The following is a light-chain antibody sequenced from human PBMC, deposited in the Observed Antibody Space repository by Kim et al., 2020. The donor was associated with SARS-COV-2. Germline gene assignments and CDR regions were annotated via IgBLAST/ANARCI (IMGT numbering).Light chain of an antibody. V-gene: IGKV3-20*01. CDR3: QQNGYSPFT. CDR1: QSVSSTY. CDR2: DAS. Sequence: EIVLTQSPGTLSLSPGERATLSCRASQSVSSTYLAWYQQRPGQAPRLLIYDASSRATGIPDRSSGSGSGTDFTLTISRLEPEDFAVYYCQQNGYSPFTFGQGTKLEI. J-gene: IGKJ2*01.